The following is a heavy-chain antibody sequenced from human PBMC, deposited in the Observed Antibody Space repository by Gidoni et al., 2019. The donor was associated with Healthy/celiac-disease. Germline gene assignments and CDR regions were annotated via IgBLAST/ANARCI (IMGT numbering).Heavy chain of an antibody. CDR3: AKDIDTYYYDSSGYYPPDY. CDR2: ISGSGGST. Sequence: EVQLLESGGGLVQPGGSLRLYCAASDFIFRSYPMRWVRQDPGKGLEWVSAISGSGGSTYYADSVKGRFTISRDNSKNTLYLQINSLRAEDTAVYYCAKDIDTYYYDSSGYYPPDYWGQGTLVTVFS. J-gene: IGHJ4*02. D-gene: IGHD3-22*01. CDR1: DFIFRSYP. V-gene: IGHV3-23*01.